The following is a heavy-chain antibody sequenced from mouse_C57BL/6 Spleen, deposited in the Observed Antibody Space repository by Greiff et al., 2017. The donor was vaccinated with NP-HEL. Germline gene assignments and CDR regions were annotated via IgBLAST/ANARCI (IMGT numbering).Heavy chain of an antibody. CDR2: IDPSDSYT. Sequence: VQLQQPGAELVRPGTSVKLSCKASGYTFTSYWMHWVKQRPGQGLEWIGVIDPSDSYTNYNQKFKGKATLTVDTSSSTAYMQLSSLTSEDSAVYYCARPTAVVARYFDVWGTGTTVTVSS. J-gene: IGHJ1*03. V-gene: IGHV1-59*01. CDR3: ARPTAVVARYFDV. CDR1: GYTFTSYW. D-gene: IGHD1-1*01.